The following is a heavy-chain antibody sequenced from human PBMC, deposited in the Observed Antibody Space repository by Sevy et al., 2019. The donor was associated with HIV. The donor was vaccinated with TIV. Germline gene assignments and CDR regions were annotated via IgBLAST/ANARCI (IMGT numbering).Heavy chain of an antibody. V-gene: IGHV3-30*04. Sequence: GGCLRLSCAASGFTFSSYAMHWVRQAPGKGLEWVAVISYDGSNKYYADSVKGRFTISRDNSKNTLYLQMNSLRAEDTAVYYCSRSRWGIWGGDFDYWGQGTLVPVSS. D-gene: IGHD3-16*01. J-gene: IGHJ4*02. CDR1: GFTFSSYA. CDR3: SRSRWGIWGGDFDY. CDR2: ISYDGSNK.